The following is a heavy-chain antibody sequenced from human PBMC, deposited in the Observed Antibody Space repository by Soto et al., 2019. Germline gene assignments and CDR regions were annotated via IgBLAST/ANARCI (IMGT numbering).Heavy chain of an antibody. CDR1: GFTFSSYA. J-gene: IGHJ5*02. Sequence: EVQLLESGGGLVQPGGSLRLSCAASGFTFSSYAMSWVRQAPGKGLEWVSAISGSGGSTYYADSVKGRFTISRDNSKNTLYLQMNSLRAEDTAVYYCAKDQVYDFRPGGWFDPWGQGTLVTVSS. CDR3: AKDQVYDFRPGGWFDP. CDR2: ISGSGGST. V-gene: IGHV3-23*01. D-gene: IGHD3-3*01.